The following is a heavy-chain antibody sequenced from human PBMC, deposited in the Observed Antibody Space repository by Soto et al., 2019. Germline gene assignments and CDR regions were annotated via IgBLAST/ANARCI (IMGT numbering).Heavy chain of an antibody. CDR1: GGSVTNDNW. Sequence: QVQLQESGPGLVKPSGTLSLTCAVSGGSVTNDNWWSWVRQPPGKGLEWIGEIYHSGSTNYNPSHTRQVTISKDNSNNPFSLKRNSVAAADAAVYYCACGGGGGNYWVQGTLVTVSS. J-gene: IGHJ4*02. CDR2: IYHSGST. D-gene: IGHD2-21*01. CDR3: ACGGGGGNY. V-gene: IGHV4-4*02.